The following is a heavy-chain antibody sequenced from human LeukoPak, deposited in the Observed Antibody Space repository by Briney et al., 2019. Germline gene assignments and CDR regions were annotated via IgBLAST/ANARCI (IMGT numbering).Heavy chain of an antibody. V-gene: IGHV1-2*06. CDR2: INPNKGGT. Sequence: GASVKVSCKASGYIFTDYYMHWVRQAPGQGLEWMGRINPNKGGTYYSQKFQGRVTMTRDTSITTAYMELSRLRSDDTAVYYCARAPAYCGGDCYFYWGQGTLVTVSS. J-gene: IGHJ4*02. CDR3: ARAPAYCGGDCYFY. D-gene: IGHD2-21*02. CDR1: GYIFTDYY.